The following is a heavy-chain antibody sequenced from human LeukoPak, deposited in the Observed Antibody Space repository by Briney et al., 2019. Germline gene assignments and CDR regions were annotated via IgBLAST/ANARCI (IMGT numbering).Heavy chain of an antibody. D-gene: IGHD3-16*02. CDR2: IIPIFGTA. Sequence: SVKVSCXASGGTFSSYAISWVRQAPGQGLEWMGGIIPIFGTANYAQKFQGRVTITTDESTSTAYMELSSLRSEDTAVYYCARGLRLGELSSPGYWGQGTLVTVSS. CDR1: GGTFSSYA. V-gene: IGHV1-69*05. CDR3: ARGLRLGELSSPGY. J-gene: IGHJ4*02.